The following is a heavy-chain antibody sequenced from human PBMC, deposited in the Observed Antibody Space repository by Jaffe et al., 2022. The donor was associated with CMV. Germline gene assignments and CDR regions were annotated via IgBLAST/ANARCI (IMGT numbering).Heavy chain of an antibody. CDR1: GFTFSSYA. CDR3: VPVGSGWYDGVGDY. V-gene: IGHV3-23*01. D-gene: IGHD6-19*01. J-gene: IGHJ4*02. Sequence: EVQLLESGGGLVQPGGSLRLSCAASGFTFSSYAMSWVRQAPGKGLEWVSAISGSGGSTYYADSVKGRFTISRDNSKNTLYLQMNSLRAEDTAVYYCVPVGSGWYDGVGDYWGQGTLVTVSS. CDR2: ISGSGGST.